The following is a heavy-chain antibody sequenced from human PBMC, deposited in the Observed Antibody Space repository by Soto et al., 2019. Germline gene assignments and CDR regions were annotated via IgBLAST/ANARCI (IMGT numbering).Heavy chain of an antibody. CDR1: GGTFSSYA. Sequence: AASVKVSCKASGGTFSSYAISWVRQAPGQGLEWMGGIIPIFGTANYAQKFQGRVTITADKSTSTAYMELSSLRSEDTAVYYCARVPSYSNWFDPWGQGTLVTVSS. CDR2: IIPIFGTA. CDR3: ARVPSYSNWFDP. J-gene: IGHJ5*02. D-gene: IGHD2-15*01. V-gene: IGHV1-69*06.